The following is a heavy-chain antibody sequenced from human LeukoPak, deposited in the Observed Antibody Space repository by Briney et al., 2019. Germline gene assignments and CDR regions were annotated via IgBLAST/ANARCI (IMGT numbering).Heavy chain of an antibody. CDR2: ISSSSNYI. Sequence: GGSLRLSCAASGFTFNSYSMNWVRQAPGKGLEWVSSISSSSNYIYYADSVKGRFTISRDSSKNTLYLQMNSLRAGDAAVYYCAKAPVTTCSGAYCYPFDYWSQGTLVTVSS. V-gene: IGHV3-21*04. CDR3: AKAPVTTCSGAYCYPFDY. J-gene: IGHJ4*02. D-gene: IGHD2-15*01. CDR1: GFTFNSYS.